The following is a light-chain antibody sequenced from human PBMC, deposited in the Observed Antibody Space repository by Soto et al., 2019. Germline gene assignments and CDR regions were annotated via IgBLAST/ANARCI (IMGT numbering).Light chain of an antibody. CDR1: SSDVGRYSY. CDR3: CSYAGTYTGA. CDR2: DVS. Sequence: QSALTQPRSVSGSPGQSVSISCTGTSSDVGRYSYVSWYQQHPGKAPKLMIYDVSERPSGVPDRFSGSKSGNTASLTISGLQAEDEADYYCCSYAGTYTGAFGTGTKVTVL. J-gene: IGLJ1*01. V-gene: IGLV2-11*01.